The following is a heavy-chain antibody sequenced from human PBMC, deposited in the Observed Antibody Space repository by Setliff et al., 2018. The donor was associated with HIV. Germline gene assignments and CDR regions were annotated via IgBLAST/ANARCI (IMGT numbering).Heavy chain of an antibody. Sequence: PGGSLRLSCAASGFTFSSYAMHWVRQAPGKGLEGVSLISHDGTNKYYADSVKCRFTISRDNSKNTLYLQVNSLRTEDTAVYYCARDPSKRLGYYFQHWGQGTLVTVSS. CDR2: ISHDGTNK. D-gene: IGHD7-27*01. J-gene: IGHJ1*01. CDR3: ARDPSKRLGYYFQH. CDR1: GFTFSSYA. V-gene: IGHV3-30*04.